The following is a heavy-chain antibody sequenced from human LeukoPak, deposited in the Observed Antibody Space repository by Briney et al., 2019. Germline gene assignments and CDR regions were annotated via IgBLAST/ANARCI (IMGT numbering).Heavy chain of an antibody. V-gene: IGHV5-51*01. CDR2: IYPGDSGT. CDR1: GYSFTTYW. Sequence: EFLKISCKGSGYSFTTYWIAWVRQMPGKGLEWIGLIYPGDSGTRYSPSFQGQVTLSVDKSINTAFLQWSSLTASDTAMYYCARNGAAGSPNRFFNWFDPWGQGTLVTVSS. CDR3: ARNGAAGSPNRFFNWFDP. D-gene: IGHD6-13*01. J-gene: IGHJ5*02.